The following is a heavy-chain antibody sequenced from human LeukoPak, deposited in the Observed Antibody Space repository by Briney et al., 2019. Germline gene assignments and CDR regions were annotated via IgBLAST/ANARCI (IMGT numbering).Heavy chain of an antibody. J-gene: IGHJ6*02. Sequence: SETLSLTCTVPGGSISSNIYYWGWIRQPPGKGLEWIGSIYYSGSTYYNPSLKSRVIISIDTSKTQFSLKLSSVTAADTAVYYCARHYVPTARYYYYYGMDVWGQGTTVTISS. CDR3: ARHYVPTARYYYYYGMDV. V-gene: IGHV4-39*01. D-gene: IGHD2-2*01. CDR2: IYYSGST. CDR1: GGSISSNIYY.